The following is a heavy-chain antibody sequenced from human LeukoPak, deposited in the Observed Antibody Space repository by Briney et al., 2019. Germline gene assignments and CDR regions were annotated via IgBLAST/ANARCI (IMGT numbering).Heavy chain of an antibody. CDR1: GFTFSSFG. CDR3: ARYRYSDYVCQSDLDY. V-gene: IGHV3-30-3*01. Sequence: PGGSLRLSCAASGFTFSSFGMHWVRQAPGKGLEWVAVISYDGSNKYYADSVKGRFTISRDNSKNTLYLQMNSLRAEDTAVYYCARYRYSDYVCQSDLDYWGQGTLVTVSS. D-gene: IGHD5-12*01. J-gene: IGHJ4*02. CDR2: ISYDGSNK.